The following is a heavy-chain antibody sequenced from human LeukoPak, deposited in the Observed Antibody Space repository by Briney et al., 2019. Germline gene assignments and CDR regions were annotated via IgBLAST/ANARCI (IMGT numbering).Heavy chain of an antibody. V-gene: IGHV1-18*01. CDR3: ATASRAYSNVDY. CDR2: ISAYNGNT. CDR1: GYTFTSYG. Sequence: ASVKVSCKASGYTFTSYGISWVRQAPGQGLEWMGWISAYNGNTNYAQKLQGRVTMTTDTSTSTAYMELSSLRSEDTAVYYCATASRAYSNVDYWGQGTLVTVSS. D-gene: IGHD3-16*01. J-gene: IGHJ4*02.